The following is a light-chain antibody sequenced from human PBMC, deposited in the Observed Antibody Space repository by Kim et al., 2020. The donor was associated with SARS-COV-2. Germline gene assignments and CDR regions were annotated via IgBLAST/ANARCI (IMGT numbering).Light chain of an antibody. J-gene: IGLJ1*01. CDR1: TLGDKY. V-gene: IGLV3-1*01. CDR2: QDN. Sequence: SVFPGKKASLTCSGHTLGDKYASWYQQEPGQSPVLVIYQDNQRPSGIPERFSGSNSGNTATLTSSGTQARYEADYYCQAWDSSTYVFGPGTKVTVL. CDR3: QAWDSSTYV.